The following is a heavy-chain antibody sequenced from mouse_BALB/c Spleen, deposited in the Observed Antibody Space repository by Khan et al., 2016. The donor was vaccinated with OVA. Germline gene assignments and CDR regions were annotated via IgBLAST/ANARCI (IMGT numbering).Heavy chain of an antibody. CDR3: TRIYRSDFDY. D-gene: IGHD1-1*01. CDR2: INPHIGET. CDR1: GYSFTGYF. Sequence: VQLKESGPELVRPGASVKISCTASGYSFTGYFMNWVMQSHGKSLEWIGRINPHIGETFYNQRFKDKATLTVDESSSTPHMELRSLTSEDSAVYYCTRIYRSDFDYWGQGTTLTVSS. J-gene: IGHJ2*01. V-gene: IGHV1-20*01.